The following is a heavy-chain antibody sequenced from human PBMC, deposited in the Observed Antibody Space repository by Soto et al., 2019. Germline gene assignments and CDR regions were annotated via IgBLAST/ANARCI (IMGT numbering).Heavy chain of an antibody. CDR1: GFTFSSYS. Sequence: GGSLRLSCAASGFTFSSYSMNWVRQAPGKGLEWVSSISSSSSYIYYADSVKGRFTISRDNAKNSLYLQMNSLRAEDTAVYYCAREILGSSGWNKMYNWFDPWRQGTLVTVSS. V-gene: IGHV3-21*01. CDR3: AREILGSSGWNKMYNWFDP. CDR2: ISSSSSYI. D-gene: IGHD6-19*01. J-gene: IGHJ5*02.